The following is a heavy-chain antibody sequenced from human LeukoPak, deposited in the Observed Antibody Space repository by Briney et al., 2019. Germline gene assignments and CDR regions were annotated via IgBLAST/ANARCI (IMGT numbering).Heavy chain of an antibody. CDR2: IYYSGST. V-gene: IGHV4-61*01. CDR1: GGSVSSGSFY. D-gene: IGHD3-10*01. J-gene: IGHJ4*02. CDR3: ARDFFGAYFDY. Sequence: PSETLSLTCNVSGGSVSSGSFYWSWIRQPPGKGLEWIGYIYYSGSTNYNPSLKSRVTISVDTSKNQFSLKLTSVTAADTAVYYCARDFFGAYFDYWGQGTLVTVSS.